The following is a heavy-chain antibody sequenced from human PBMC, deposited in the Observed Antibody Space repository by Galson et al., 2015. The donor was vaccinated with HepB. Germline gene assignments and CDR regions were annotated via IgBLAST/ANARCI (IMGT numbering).Heavy chain of an antibody. CDR2: ISSSSSYI. J-gene: IGHJ4*02. D-gene: IGHD3-22*01. Sequence: SLRLSCAASGFTFSSYSMNWVRQAPGKGLEWVSSISSSSSYIYYADSVKGRFTISRDNAKNSLYLQMNSLRAEDTAVYYCARAPYYYDSSGYYYEDYWGQGTLVTVSS. V-gene: IGHV3-21*01. CDR1: GFTFSSYS. CDR3: ARAPYYYDSSGYYYEDY.